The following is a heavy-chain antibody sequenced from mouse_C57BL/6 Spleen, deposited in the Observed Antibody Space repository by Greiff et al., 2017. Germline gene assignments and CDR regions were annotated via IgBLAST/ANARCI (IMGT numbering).Heavy chain of an antibody. Sequence: QVQLQQSGAELVKPGASVKLSCKASGYTFTSYWMHWVKQRPGQGLEWIGMIHPNSGSTNYNEKFKSKATLTVDKSSSTAYMQLSSLTSEDSAVYYCARPLYYDYDGFAYWGQGTLVTVSA. V-gene: IGHV1-64*01. CDR1: GYTFTSYW. CDR3: ARPLYYDYDGFAY. CDR2: IHPNSGST. D-gene: IGHD2-4*01. J-gene: IGHJ3*01.